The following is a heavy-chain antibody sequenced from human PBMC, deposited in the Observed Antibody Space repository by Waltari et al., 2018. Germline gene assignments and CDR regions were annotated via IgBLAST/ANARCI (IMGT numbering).Heavy chain of an antibody. CDR1: GFTFSSYA. V-gene: IGHV3-23*03. Sequence: EVQLLESGGGLVQPGGSLRLSCAASGFTFSSYAMSWVRQAPGKGLEWVSVIYSGGSSTYYADSVKGRFTISRDNSKNTLYLQMNSLRAEDTAVYYCAEVGVVIKRSEFDYWGQGTLVTVSS. D-gene: IGHD3-22*01. CDR2: IYSGGSST. CDR3: AEVGVVIKRSEFDY. J-gene: IGHJ4*02.